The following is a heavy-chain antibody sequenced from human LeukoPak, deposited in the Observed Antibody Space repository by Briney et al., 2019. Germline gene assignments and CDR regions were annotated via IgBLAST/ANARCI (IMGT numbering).Heavy chain of an antibody. CDR1: GYTFTSYG. Sequence: RASVKVSCKASGYTFTSYGISWVRQAPGQGLEWMGWISAYNGNTNYAQKLQGRVTMTTDTSTSTAYMELRSLRSDDTAVYYCARVAPNRRYCSGGSCLNYFDYWGQGTLVTVSS. CDR3: ARVAPNRRYCSGGSCLNYFDY. J-gene: IGHJ4*02. V-gene: IGHV1-18*01. D-gene: IGHD2-15*01. CDR2: ISAYNGNT.